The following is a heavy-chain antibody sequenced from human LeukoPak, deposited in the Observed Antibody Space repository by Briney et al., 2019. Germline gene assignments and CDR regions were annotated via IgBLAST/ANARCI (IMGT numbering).Heavy chain of an antibody. D-gene: IGHD3-22*01. J-gene: IGHJ5*02. CDR1: GGGFRGYH. CDR2: NNHSGST. Sequence: SGTPSLPPAGFGGGFRGYHLGLIPQPPRKGPGWIWGNNHSGSTNYNPSLKSRVTISVDTSKNQFSLKLSSVTAADTAVYYCASILSGYSRGYNWFDPWGQGTLVTVSS. CDR3: ASILSGYSRGYNWFDP. V-gene: IGHV4-34*01.